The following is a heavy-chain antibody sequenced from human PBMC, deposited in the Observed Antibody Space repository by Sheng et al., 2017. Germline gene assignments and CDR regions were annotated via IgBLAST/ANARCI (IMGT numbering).Heavy chain of an antibody. CDR3: ARWTSGSPDY. D-gene: IGHD1-26*01. J-gene: IGHJ4*02. V-gene: IGHV3-72*01. CDR2: SKNKANRFST. CDR1: GFTLSDHY. Sequence: EVQLVESGGGLVQPGGSLRLSCAASGFTLSDHYMDWVRQAPGKGLEWVGRSKNKANRFSTEYAASVKGRFTISRDDSKKSLYLQMNGLKTEDTAVYYCARWTSGSPDYWGQGTLVTVSS.